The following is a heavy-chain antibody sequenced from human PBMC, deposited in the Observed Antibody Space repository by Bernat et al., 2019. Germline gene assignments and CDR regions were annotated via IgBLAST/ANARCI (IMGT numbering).Heavy chain of an antibody. CDR2: INGDGSNK. Sequence: EVQLVESGGGLVQPGGSVRISCAASGITFSGTGMHWVRHAQGKGLEWVSRINGDGSNKSYADSVKGRFTISRDNAKSTLYRQMNSLRAEDTALYYCMRVAEIDGDLNYGGQEPWSPSPQ. J-gene: IGHJ4*01. CDR1: GITFSGTG. V-gene: IGHV3-74*01. CDR3: MRVAEIDGDLNY.